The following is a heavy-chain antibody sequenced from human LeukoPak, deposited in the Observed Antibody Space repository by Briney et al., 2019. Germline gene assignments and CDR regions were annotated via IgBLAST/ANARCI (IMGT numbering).Heavy chain of an antibody. CDR3: ASGGYCSGGSCFQFGY. V-gene: IGHV1-69*06. J-gene: IGHJ4*02. Sequence: SVKLSCNASERTFSSYAIIWVRQSPGQGLEWMGGIIPIFGAANYAQKLQGRVTITADKSTSTAYMELSSLRSEDTAVYYCASGGYCSGGSCFQFGYWGKGTLVTVSS. CDR2: IIPIFGAA. D-gene: IGHD2-15*01. CDR1: ERTFSSYA.